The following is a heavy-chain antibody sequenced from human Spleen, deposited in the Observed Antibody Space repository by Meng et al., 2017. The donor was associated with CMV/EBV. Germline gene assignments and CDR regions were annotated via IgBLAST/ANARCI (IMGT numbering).Heavy chain of an antibody. D-gene: IGHD3-3*01. CDR2: INSDGSGT. V-gene: IGHV3-74*01. CDR1: GFTLSTYW. CDR3: ARVRTTTHHDYWGGYYSGMDV. Sequence: GESLKISCAASGFTLSTYWMHWVRQVPGKGLVWVSRINSDGSGTSYADSVKGRFTISRDNAKNTLYLQLNSLRAEDTAVYYCARVRTTTHHDYWGGYYSGMDVWGQGTTVTVSS. J-gene: IGHJ6*02.